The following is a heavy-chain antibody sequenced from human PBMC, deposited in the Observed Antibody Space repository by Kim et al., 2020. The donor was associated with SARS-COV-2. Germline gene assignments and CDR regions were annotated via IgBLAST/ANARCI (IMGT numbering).Heavy chain of an antibody. CDR3: ARYYDILTGKGFFDY. CDR2: INHSGST. Sequence: SETLSLTCAVYGGSFSGYYWSWIRQPPGKGLEWIGEINHSGSTNYNPSLKSRVTISVDTSKNQFSLKLSSVTAADTAVYYCARYYDILTGKGFFDYWGQGTLVTVSS. J-gene: IGHJ4*02. CDR1: GGSFSGYY. D-gene: IGHD3-9*01. V-gene: IGHV4-34*01.